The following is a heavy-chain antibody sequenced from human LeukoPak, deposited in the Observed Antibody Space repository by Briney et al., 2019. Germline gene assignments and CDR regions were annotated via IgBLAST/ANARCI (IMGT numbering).Heavy chain of an antibody. CDR2: INPNSGGT. CDR3: AREGGVPADRHFDY. Sequence: GASVKVSCKASGYTFTGYYMHWLRQAPGQGLEWMGWINPNSGGTNYAQKFQGRVTMTRDTSISTAYMELSRLRSDDTAVYYCAREGGVPADRHFDYWGQGNLVTVSS. D-gene: IGHD2-2*01. V-gene: IGHV1-2*02. CDR1: GYTFTGYY. J-gene: IGHJ4*02.